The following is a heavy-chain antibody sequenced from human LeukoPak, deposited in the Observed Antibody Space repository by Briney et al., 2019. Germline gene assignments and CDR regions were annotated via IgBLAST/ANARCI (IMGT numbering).Heavy chain of an antibody. CDR3: ARHDGYSYGYDWFDP. V-gene: IGHV4-34*01. Sequence: PSETLSLTXAVYGGSFSGYYWSWIRQPPGKGLEWIGEINHSGSTNYNPSLKSRVTISVDTSKNQFSLKLSSVTAADTAVYYCARHDGYSYGYDWFDPWGQGTLVTVSS. D-gene: IGHD5-18*01. CDR2: INHSGST. J-gene: IGHJ5*02. CDR1: GGSFSGYY.